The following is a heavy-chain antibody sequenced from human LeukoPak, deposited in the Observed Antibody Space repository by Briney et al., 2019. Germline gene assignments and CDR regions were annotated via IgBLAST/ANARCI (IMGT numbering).Heavy chain of an antibody. J-gene: IGHJ5*02. D-gene: IGHD5-18*01. CDR2: IIPIFGIA. CDR3: ARDGDTAATPHWFHP. Sequence: GASVKVSCKASGGTFSSYAISWVRQAPGQGLECMGRIIPIFGIANYAQKFQGRVTITADKSTSTAYMELSSLRSEDTAVYYCARDGDTAATPHWFHPWGQGTLVTVSS. V-gene: IGHV1-69*04. CDR1: GGTFSSYA.